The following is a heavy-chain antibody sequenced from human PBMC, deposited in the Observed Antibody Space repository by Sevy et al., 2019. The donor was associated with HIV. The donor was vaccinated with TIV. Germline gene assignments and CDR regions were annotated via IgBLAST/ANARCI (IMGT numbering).Heavy chain of an antibody. Sequence: GGSLRLSCAASGFTFSSYAKSWVRQAPGKGLEWVSVISGSGGSTYYADSVMGRFTFSRDNSKKTLYLKMNSLRAEDTAVYYCAKDIPYSFDYWGQGTLVTVSS. J-gene: IGHJ4*02. V-gene: IGHV3-23*01. CDR1: GFTFSSYA. CDR2: ISGSGGST. D-gene: IGHD2-21*01. CDR3: AKDIPYSFDY.